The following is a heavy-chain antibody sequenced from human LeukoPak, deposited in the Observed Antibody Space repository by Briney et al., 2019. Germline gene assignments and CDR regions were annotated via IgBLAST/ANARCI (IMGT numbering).Heavy chain of an antibody. CDR2: IYYSGST. CDR3: ARVGGIVGALDAFDI. Sequence: SETLSLTCAVSGYSISSGYYWGWIRQPPGKGLEWIGSIYYSGSTYYNPSLKSRVTISVDTSKNQFSLKLSSVTAADTAVYYCARVGGIVGALDAFDIWGQGTMVTVSS. V-gene: IGHV4-38-2*01. CDR1: GYSISSGYY. J-gene: IGHJ3*02. D-gene: IGHD1-26*01.